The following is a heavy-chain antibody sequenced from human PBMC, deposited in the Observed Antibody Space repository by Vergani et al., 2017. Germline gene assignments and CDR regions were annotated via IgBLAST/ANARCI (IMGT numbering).Heavy chain of an antibody. V-gene: IGHV1-69*01. CDR3: ARESQGYYYDKGRAFDI. Sequence: QVQLVQSGAEVKKPGSSVKVSCKASGGTFSSYAISWVRQAPGQGLEWMGGIIPIFGTANYAQKFQGRVTITADESTSTAYMELSSLRSEDTAVYYCARESQGYYYDKGRAFDIWGQGTMVTVSS. CDR1: GGTFSSYA. CDR2: IIPIFGTA. D-gene: IGHD3-22*01. J-gene: IGHJ3*02.